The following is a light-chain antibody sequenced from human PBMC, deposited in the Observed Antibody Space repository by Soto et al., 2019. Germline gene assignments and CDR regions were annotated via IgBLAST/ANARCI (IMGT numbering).Light chain of an antibody. J-gene: IGKJ1*01. V-gene: IGKV1-8*01. Sequence: AIRMTQSPSSLSASTGDRVTITCRASQGISSYLAWYQQKPGKAPKLLIYAASTLQSGVPSRFSGSGSGTDFTLTISCLQSEDFETYYCQQYYSYSTFGQGTKVDIK. CDR1: QGISSY. CDR2: AAS. CDR3: QQYYSYST.